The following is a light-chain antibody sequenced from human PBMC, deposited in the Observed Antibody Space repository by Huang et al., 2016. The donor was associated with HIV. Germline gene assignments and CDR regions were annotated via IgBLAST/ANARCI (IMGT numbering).Light chain of an antibody. V-gene: IGKV3-15*01. CDR2: GAP. Sequence: EIVMTQSPATLSVSPGERATLSCRASQSVSSNLAWYQQKPGQAPRLLSYGAPTRATGIPARFMGSGSGTEFTLTISSLQSEDFAVYYCQQYNNWPPWTFGQGTKVEVK. J-gene: IGKJ1*01. CDR3: QQYNNWPPWT. CDR1: QSVSSN.